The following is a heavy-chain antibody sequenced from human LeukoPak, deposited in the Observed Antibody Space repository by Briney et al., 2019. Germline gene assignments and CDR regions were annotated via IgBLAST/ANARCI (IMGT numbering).Heavy chain of an antibody. J-gene: IGHJ6*03. CDR1: GFTVSSNY. Sequence: PGGSLRLSCAASGFTVSSNYMSWVRQAPGKGLEWVSIIYSGGSTYYADSVKGRFTISRDNSKNTLYLQMNSLRAEDTAVYYCARDRGYYYYYMDVWGEGTTVTVSS. D-gene: IGHD3-22*01. CDR3: ARDRGYYYYYMDV. CDR2: IYSGGST. V-gene: IGHV3-66*02.